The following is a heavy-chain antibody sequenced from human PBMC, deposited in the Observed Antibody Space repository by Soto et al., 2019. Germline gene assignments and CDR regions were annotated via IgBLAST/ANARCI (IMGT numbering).Heavy chain of an antibody. CDR2: IDPSDSYT. D-gene: IGHD6-6*01. Sequence: GESLKISCKGSGYSFTSYWISWVRQMPGKGLEWMGRIDPSDSYTNYSPSSQGHVTISADKSISTAYLQWSSLKASDTAMYYCAREGNLEYSSSSSGYYYYYYGMDVWGQGTTVTVSS. CDR1: GYSFTSYW. CDR3: AREGNLEYSSSSSGYYYYYYGMDV. V-gene: IGHV5-10-1*01. J-gene: IGHJ6*02.